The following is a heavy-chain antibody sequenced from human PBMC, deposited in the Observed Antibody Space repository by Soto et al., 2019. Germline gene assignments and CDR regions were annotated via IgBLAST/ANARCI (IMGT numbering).Heavy chain of an antibody. CDR1: GFNCDNYG. V-gene: IGHV3-30*18. D-gene: IGHD1-7*01. CDR3: AKDRVGGTFYTPLGF. J-gene: IGHJ4*02. CDR2: ITYDGSNK. Sequence: PWWSLRLSCQASGFNCDNYGMHWFRQAPGKGLEWVAVITYDGSNKYYADPVKGRFTISRDNSKNTLSLHLNTLKPEDTAVYHCAKDRVGGTFYTPLGFWGQGTLVTVSS.